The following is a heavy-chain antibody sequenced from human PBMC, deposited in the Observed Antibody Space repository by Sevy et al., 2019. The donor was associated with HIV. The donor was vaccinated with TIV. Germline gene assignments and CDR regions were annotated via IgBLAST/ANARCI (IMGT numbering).Heavy chain of an antibody. D-gene: IGHD2-21*02. Sequence: GGSLRLSCAASGFTFSSYVMHWVRQAPGKGLEWVALIWYDGTIKYYADSVKGRFTISRDNSKDTRFLQMNSLIPEDTAVYYCARGGGYCGGDCYSFDYWGQGALVTVSS. J-gene: IGHJ4*02. CDR2: IWYDGTIK. CDR3: ARGGGYCGGDCYSFDY. V-gene: IGHV3-33*08. CDR1: GFTFSSYV.